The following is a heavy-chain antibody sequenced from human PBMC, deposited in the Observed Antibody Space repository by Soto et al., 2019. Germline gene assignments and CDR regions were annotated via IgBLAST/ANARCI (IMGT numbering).Heavy chain of an antibody. CDR2: MSGDGKTI. CDR3: ARTYVPGIAGFDP. CDR1: GFTFSNYF. D-gene: IGHD1-1*01. V-gene: IGHV3-74*01. J-gene: IGHJ5*02. Sequence: LRLSCAASGFTFSNYFMHWVRQVPGEGLVWVSRMSGDGKTISYADSVKGRFTISRDNAKNTLYLQMNSLRVEDTAVYYCARTYVPGIAGFDPWGQGTLVTVS.